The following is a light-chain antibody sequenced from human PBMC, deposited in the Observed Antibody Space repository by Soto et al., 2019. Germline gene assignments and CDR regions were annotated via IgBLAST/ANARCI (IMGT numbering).Light chain of an antibody. V-gene: IGKV3-20*01. CDR1: QSFSSSY. CDR3: QQYGSSPRIT. J-gene: IGKJ3*01. Sequence: EIVLTQSPGTLSLSPGERATLSCRASQSFSSSYLAWYQQKPGKAPRLLIYAASSRATGIPDRFSGSVSATDLTHTICRREPSDCAVYYCQQYGSSPRITFGPGAKVDIK. CDR2: AAS.